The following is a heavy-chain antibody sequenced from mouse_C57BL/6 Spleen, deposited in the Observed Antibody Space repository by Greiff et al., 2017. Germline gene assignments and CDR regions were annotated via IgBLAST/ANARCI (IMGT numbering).Heavy chain of an antibody. CDR2: IDPEDGDT. J-gene: IGHJ4*01. D-gene: IGHD1-1*01. Sequence: EVKLQESGAELVRPGASVKLSCTASGFNIKDYYMHWVKQRPEQGLEWIGRIDPEDGDTEYAPKFQGKATMTADTSSNTAYLQLSSLTSEDTAVYYCTTSGLLRSYAMDYWGQGTSVTVSS. V-gene: IGHV14-1*01. CDR1: GFNIKDYY. CDR3: TTSGLLRSYAMDY.